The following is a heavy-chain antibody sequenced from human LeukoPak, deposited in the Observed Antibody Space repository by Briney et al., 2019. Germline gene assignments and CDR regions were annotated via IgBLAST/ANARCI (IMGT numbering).Heavy chain of an antibody. CDR2: IYYSGST. CDR1: GGSISSSSYY. J-gene: IGHJ4*02. V-gene: IGHV4-39*01. CDR3: ARHISELSYDY. Sequence: SETLSLTCTVSGGSISSSSYYWGWIRQPPGKGLEWIGSIYYSGSTYYNPSLKSRVTISVDTSKNQFSLKLSSVTAADTAVYYCARHISELSYDYWGQGTLVTVSS. D-gene: IGHD1-26*01.